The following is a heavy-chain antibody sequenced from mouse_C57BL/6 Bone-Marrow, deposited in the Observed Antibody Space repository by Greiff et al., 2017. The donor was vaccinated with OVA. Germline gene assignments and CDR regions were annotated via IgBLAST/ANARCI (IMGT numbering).Heavy chain of an antibody. V-gene: IGHV14-4*01. CDR2: IDPESGGT. CDR3: TKGYSNYFAWFAY. Sequence: VQLQQSGAELVRPGASVKLSCTASGFNIKNDYMHWVKQRPEQGLEWIGWIDPESGGTEYASKFQGKATITVDTPSNTAYLQLSSLTSEDTAVYYCTKGYSNYFAWFAYWGQGTLVTVSA. CDR1: GFNIKNDY. J-gene: IGHJ3*01. D-gene: IGHD2-5*01.